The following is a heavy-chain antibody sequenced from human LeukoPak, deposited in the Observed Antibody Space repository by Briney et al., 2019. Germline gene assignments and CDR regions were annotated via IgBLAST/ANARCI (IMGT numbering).Heavy chain of an antibody. Sequence: SETLSLTCTVSGGSISSSSYYWGWIRQPPGEGLEWIGSIYYSGSTYYNPSLKSRVTISVDTSKNQFSLKLSSVTAADTAVYYCARRNYDQGGFYWGQGTLVTVSS. CDR2: IYYSGST. CDR3: ARRNYDQGGFY. D-gene: IGHD3-3*01. J-gene: IGHJ4*02. CDR1: GGSISSSSYY. V-gene: IGHV4-39*01.